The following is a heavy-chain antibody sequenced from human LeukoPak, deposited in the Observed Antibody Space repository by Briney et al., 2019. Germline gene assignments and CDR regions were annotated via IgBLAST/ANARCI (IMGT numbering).Heavy chain of an antibody. J-gene: IGHJ4*02. V-gene: IGHV3-7*01. CDR3: ARDWVSLSSGRVFDY. CDR2: MRQDGGDE. CDR1: GFTLSRYW. D-gene: IGHD3-22*01. Sequence: TGGSLRLFCAASGFTLSRYWVSCVPQARGKGVVWLANMRQDGGDEYYVDSVKGRFTISRDNAKNSLYLQMNVLRVEDTAFYYCARDWVSLSSGRVFDYWGQGTLVTVSS.